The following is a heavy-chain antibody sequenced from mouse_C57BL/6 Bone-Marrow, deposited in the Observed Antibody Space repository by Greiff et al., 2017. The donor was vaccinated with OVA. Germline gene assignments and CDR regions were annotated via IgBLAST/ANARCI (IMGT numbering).Heavy chain of an antibody. J-gene: IGHJ2*01. CDR1: GYTFTSYG. Sequence: QVQLQQSGAELARPGASVKLSCKASGYTFTSYGISWVKQRTGQGLEWIGAIYPRSGNTYYNEKFKGKATLTADKSSSTAYMELRSLTSEDAAVSFCARGATVSPFDYWGQGTTLTVSA. V-gene: IGHV1-81*01. CDR3: ARGATVSPFDY. D-gene: IGHD1-1*01. CDR2: IYPRSGNT.